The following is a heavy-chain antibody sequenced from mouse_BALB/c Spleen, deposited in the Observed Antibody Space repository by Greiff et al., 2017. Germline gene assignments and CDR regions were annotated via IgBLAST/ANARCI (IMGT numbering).Heavy chain of an antibody. CDR2: IWGDGST. V-gene: IGHV2-6-7*01. CDR3: ARDYSYYGYDDAMDY. J-gene: IGHJ4*01. D-gene: IGHD2-2*01. CDR1: GFSLTGYG. Sequence: VKLVESGPGLVAPSQSLSITCTVSGFSLTGYGVNWVRQPPGKGLEWLGMIWGDGSTDYNSALKSRLSISKDNSKSQVFLKMNSLQTDDTARYYCARDYSYYGYDDAMDYWGQGTSVTVSS.